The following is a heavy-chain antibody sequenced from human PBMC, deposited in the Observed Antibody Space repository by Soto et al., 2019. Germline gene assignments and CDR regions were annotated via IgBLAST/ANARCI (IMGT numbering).Heavy chain of an antibody. CDR1: GGSFSNYY. J-gene: IGHJ6*02. CDR2: INHNVST. CDR3: GRGRGYSNAWGSYYSGMDV. D-gene: IGHD6-19*01. V-gene: IGHV4-34*01. Sequence: QVQLQQWGAGLLKPSETLSLTCAIYGGSFSNYYWNWIRQPPGKGLEWMGKINHNVSTNYSPSLKSRLTISVDTSKSQFSLKLISVTAAYTAVYFCGRGRGYSNAWGSYYSGMDVWGQGTTVTVSS.